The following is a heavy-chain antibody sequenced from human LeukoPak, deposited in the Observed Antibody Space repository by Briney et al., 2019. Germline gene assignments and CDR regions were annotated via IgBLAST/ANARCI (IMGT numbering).Heavy chain of an antibody. CDR1: GFTFSSYA. CDR2: ISGSGGST. CDR3: ANLPFWSVSDAFDI. D-gene: IGHD3-3*01. V-gene: IGHV3-23*01. J-gene: IGHJ3*02. Sequence: GGSLRLSCVASGFTFSSYAMSWVRQAPGKGLGWVSAISGSGGSTYYADSVKGRFTISRDNSKNTLYLQMNSLRAEDTAVYYCANLPFWSVSDAFDIWGQGTMVTVSS.